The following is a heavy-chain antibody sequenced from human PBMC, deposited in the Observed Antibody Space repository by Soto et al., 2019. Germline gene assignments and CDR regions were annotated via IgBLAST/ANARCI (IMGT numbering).Heavy chain of an antibody. V-gene: IGHV3-30-3*01. Sequence: QVQLVESGGGVVQPGRSLRLSCAVSGFTFSSYAMHWVRQTPGKGLEWVAVISYDGSNKYYADSVKGRFTISRDNSKNTLYLQMNSLKAEDTAVYYCAKDHGVDSSGSRPEYWGQGTLVTVCS. J-gene: IGHJ4*02. CDR2: ISYDGSNK. D-gene: IGHD3-22*01. CDR3: AKDHGVDSSGSRPEY. CDR1: GFTFSSYA.